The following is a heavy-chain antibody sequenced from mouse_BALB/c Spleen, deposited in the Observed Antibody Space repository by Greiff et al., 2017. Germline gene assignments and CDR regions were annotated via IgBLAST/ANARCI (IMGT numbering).Heavy chain of an antibody. J-gene: IGHJ4*01. CDR2: IDPENGDT. CDR1: GFNIKDYY. CDR3: KAYYRYYYAMAY. V-gene: IGHV14-4*02. D-gene: IGHD2-14*01. Sequence: SGAELVRSGASVKLSCTASGFNIKDYYMHWVKQRPEQGLEWIGWIDPENGDTEYAPKFQGKATMTADTSSNTAYLQLSSLTSEDTAVYYCKAYYRYYYAMAYWGQGTSVTVSS.